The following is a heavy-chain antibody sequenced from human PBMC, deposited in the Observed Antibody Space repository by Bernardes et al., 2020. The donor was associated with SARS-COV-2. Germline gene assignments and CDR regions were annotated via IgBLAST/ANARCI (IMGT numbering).Heavy chain of an antibody. CDR1: GYPFTSYD. CDR3: AKGTEYLLEDLWSNAFDP. D-gene: IGHD3-3*01. CDR2: MNPNSGNT. J-gene: IGHJ3*01. Sequence: ASVKVSCKASGYPFTSYDINWVRQASGQGLEWMGWMNPNSGNTGLAQKFQGRVTMTRDTSTSTAYMELSSLTSEDTAVYYCAKGTEYLLEDLWSNAFDPWGQGTMVTVSS. V-gene: IGHV1-8*01.